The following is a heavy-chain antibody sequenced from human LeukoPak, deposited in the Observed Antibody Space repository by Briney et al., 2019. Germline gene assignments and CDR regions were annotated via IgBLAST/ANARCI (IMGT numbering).Heavy chain of an antibody. D-gene: IGHD6-19*01. CDR1: GYTFTGYY. V-gene: IGHV1-2*02. J-gene: IGHJ4*02. Sequence: ASVKVSCKASGYTFTGYYMHWVRQAPGQGLEWMGWINPNGGDTNYAQKFQGRVTMTRDTSISTAYMELSSLRSEDTAVYYCARGRFTWLVRGVDYWGQGTLVTVSS. CDR2: INPNGGDT. CDR3: ARGRFTWLVRGVDY.